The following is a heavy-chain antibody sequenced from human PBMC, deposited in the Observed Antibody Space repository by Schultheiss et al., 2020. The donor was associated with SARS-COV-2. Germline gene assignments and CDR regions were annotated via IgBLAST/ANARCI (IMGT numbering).Heavy chain of an antibody. V-gene: IGHV4-61*08. J-gene: IGHJ6*02. D-gene: IGHD3-3*01. CDR2: IYYSGST. CDR3: ARDVSGRRYYYGMDV. Sequence: SGPTLVKPTQTLTLTCTFSGFSLSTSGMCVSWIRQPPGKGLEWIGYIYYSGSTNYNPSLKSRVTISVDTSKNQFSLKLSSVTAADTAVYYCARDVSGRRYYYGMDVWGQGTTVTVSS. CDR1: GFSLSTSGMC.